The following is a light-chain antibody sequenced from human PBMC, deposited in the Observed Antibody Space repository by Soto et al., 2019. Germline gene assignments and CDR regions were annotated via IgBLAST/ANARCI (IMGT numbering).Light chain of an antibody. J-gene: IGLJ2*01. CDR3: CSYAGTYTVL. CDR2: DVT. CDR1: SSDVGGYNY. Sequence: QSVLTQPRSVSGSPGQSVTISCTGTSSDVGGYNYVSWYQQHPGKAPKLMIYDVTERPSGVPDRFSGSKSGNTASLTISGLQAEDEADYYCCSYAGTYTVLFGGGTKLTV. V-gene: IGLV2-11*01.